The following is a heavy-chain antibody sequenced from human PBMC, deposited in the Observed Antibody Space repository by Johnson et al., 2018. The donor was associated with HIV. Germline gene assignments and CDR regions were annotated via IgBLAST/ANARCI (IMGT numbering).Heavy chain of an antibody. V-gene: IGHV3-74*01. CDR3: ARDQRGGYSYGDAFDF. Sequence: VQLVESGGGLVQPGGSLRLSCAVSGFTFSSYWMHWVRQAPGKGLVWVSRINSDGSSTNYADSVKGRFTISRANAENTLYLQMNTLRAEDTAVYYCARDQRGGYSYGDAFDFWGQGTLVSVST. CDR2: INSDGSST. CDR1: GFTFSSYW. D-gene: IGHD5-18*01. J-gene: IGHJ3*01.